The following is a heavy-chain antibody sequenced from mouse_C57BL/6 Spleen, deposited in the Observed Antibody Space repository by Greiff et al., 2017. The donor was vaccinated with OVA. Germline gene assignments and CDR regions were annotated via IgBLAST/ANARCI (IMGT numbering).Heavy chain of an antibody. Sequence: EVMLVESGEGLVKPGGSLKLSCAASGFTFSSYAMSWVRQTPETRLEWVAYISSGGDYIYYADTVKGRFTISSDNARNTLYLQMSSLKSEDTAMYYWTREGITTVVAPYAMDYWGQGTSVTVSS. CDR2: ISSGGDYI. V-gene: IGHV5-9-1*02. CDR1: GFTFSSYA. J-gene: IGHJ4*01. D-gene: IGHD1-1*01. CDR3: TREGITTVVAPYAMDY.